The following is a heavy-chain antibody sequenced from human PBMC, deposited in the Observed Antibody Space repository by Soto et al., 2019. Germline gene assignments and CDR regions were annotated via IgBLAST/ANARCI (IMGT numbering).Heavy chain of an antibody. V-gene: IGHV3-30-3*01. CDR2: ISYDGSNQ. J-gene: IGHJ3*02. CDR3: AREGPERVFDI. Sequence: QVQLVESGGGVAQPGRSLRLSCAASGFTFSSFAMHWVRQAPGKGLEWVAIISYDGSNQYYADSVKGRFTISRDNAKNTLYLQTNSLRTEDTAVYYCAREGPERVFDIWGQGTMVTVSS. CDR1: GFTFSSFA.